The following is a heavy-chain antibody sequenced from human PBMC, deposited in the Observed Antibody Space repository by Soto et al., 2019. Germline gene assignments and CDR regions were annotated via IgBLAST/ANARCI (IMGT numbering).Heavy chain of an antibody. CDR1: EFTFSSYA. CDR3: ARPIPRWSYHYGMDV. CDR2: ISFDGTHE. V-gene: IGHV3-30-3*01. J-gene: IGHJ6*02. D-gene: IGHD3-3*01. Sequence: VESGGRGVQPGRSLRLSCAASEFTFSSYAMHWVRQAPGRGLEWVALISFDGTHEYYADSVKGRFTISRDSSKNMLFLQMNSLSPDDSAIYYCARPIPRWSYHYGMDVWGQGPTVTVSS.